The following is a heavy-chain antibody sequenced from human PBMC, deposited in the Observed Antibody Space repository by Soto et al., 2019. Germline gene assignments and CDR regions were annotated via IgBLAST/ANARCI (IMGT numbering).Heavy chain of an antibody. J-gene: IGHJ6*02. Sequence: GGSLRLSCAASGFTFSNYWMYWVRQSPSKVLVWVSHISHAGSTISYEDSVKWRFTISRDNAKNTLSLHMIGLSAEDTAVYYCARVPYDCWSGSYNYAMDVWGQGTTVTVSS. D-gene: IGHD3-3*01. CDR3: ARVPYDCWSGSYNYAMDV. CDR1: GFTFSNYW. CDR2: ISHAGSTI. V-gene: IGHV3-74*01.